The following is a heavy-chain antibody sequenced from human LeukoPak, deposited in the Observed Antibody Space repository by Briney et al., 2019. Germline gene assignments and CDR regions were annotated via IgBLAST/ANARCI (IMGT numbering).Heavy chain of an antibody. D-gene: IGHD6-19*01. J-gene: IGHJ5*02. Sequence: ASVKISCKASGYTFTSYDINWVRQATGQGLEWMGWMNPNSGNTGYAQKFQGRVTITRNTFISTAYMELSSLRSEDTAVYYCARDYSSGWYEFDPWGQGTLVTVSS. CDR2: MNPNSGNT. CDR3: ARDYSSGWYEFDP. V-gene: IGHV1-8*03. CDR1: GYTFTSYD.